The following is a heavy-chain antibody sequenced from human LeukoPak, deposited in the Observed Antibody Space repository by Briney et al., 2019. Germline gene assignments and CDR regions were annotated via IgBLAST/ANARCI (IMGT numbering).Heavy chain of an antibody. J-gene: IGHJ4*02. Sequence: GKSLRLSCAASGFTFSNHGMHWVRQAPGKGLECVAVISHDGTKEYYADSVKGRFTISRDNSQNTLYLQMNSLRPEDMAVYYCAKDGLGPRGVTPGVDWGQGTLVTVSS. V-gene: IGHV3-30*18. CDR3: AKDGLGPRGVTPGVD. CDR2: ISHDGTKE. D-gene: IGHD4-23*01. CDR1: GFTFSNHG.